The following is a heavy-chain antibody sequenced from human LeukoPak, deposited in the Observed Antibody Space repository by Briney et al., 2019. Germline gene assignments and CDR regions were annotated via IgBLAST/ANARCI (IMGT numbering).Heavy chain of an antibody. Sequence: PGGSLRLSCAASGFTFSSYAMSWVRQAPGKGLEWVSAISGSGGSTYYADSVKGRFTISRDNSKNTLYLQMNSLRAEDTAVYYCAKAFSSIYYDSSGYYFDFDYWGQGTLVTVSP. CDR1: GFTFSSYA. J-gene: IGHJ4*02. CDR3: AKAFSSIYYDSSGYYFDFDY. D-gene: IGHD3-22*01. CDR2: ISGSGGST. V-gene: IGHV3-23*01.